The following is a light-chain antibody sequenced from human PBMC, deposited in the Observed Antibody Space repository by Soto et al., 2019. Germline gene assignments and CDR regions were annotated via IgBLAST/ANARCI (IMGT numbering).Light chain of an antibody. Sequence: EVVLTQSPVTLSLSPGERATLSCRASQSVSSYLAWYQQKPGQAPRLVIYEASKRATGIPARFSGSGSGTDFTLTITHLEPEDFAVYFCQQWSRWPRETFGPGTTVDIK. J-gene: IGKJ3*01. CDR2: EAS. CDR1: QSVSSY. CDR3: QQWSRWPRET. V-gene: IGKV3-11*01.